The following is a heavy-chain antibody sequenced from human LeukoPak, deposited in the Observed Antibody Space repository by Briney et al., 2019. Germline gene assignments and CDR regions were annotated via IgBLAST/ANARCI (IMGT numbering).Heavy chain of an antibody. V-gene: IGHV1-46*01. CDR2: INPSGGST. CDR1: GYTFTSYY. J-gene: IGHJ3*02. Sequence: ASVKVSCKASGYTFTSYYMHWVRQAPGQGLEWMGIINPSGGSTSYAQKFQGRVTMTRDTSTSTVYMELSSLRSEDTAVYYCAREGNSWGGEGVHFDIWGQGTMVTVSS. D-gene: IGHD2/OR15-2a*01. CDR3: AREGNSWGGEGVHFDI.